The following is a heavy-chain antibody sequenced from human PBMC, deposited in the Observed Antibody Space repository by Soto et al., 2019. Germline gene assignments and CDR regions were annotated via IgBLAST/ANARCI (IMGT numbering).Heavy chain of an antibody. V-gene: IGHV1-18*01. CDR1: GYTFTSYC. J-gene: IGHJ4*02. CDR3: ARGLNYDFWSGYYGFDY. Sequence: EASVKVSCKASGYTFTSYCISWVRQAPGQGLEWMGWISAYNGNTNYAQKLQGRVTMTTDTSTSTAYMELRSLRSDDTAVYYCARGLNYDFWSGYYGFDYWGQGTLVTVSS. CDR2: ISAYNGNT. D-gene: IGHD3-3*01.